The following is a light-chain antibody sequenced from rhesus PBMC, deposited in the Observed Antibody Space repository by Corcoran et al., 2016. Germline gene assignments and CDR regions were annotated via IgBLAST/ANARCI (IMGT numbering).Light chain of an antibody. V-gene: IGKV1-25*01. CDR3: QHTYSPPFA. Sequence: DIQMTQSPSSLSASVGDRVTITCQSSQDIRTDLAWYQQTPGNVPHLPIYKASTLQDWVPLRFSVSGSGTDFTLTIGNLQPEDFGTFYCQHTYSPPFAFGPGTKLDF. J-gene: IGKJ3*01. CDR1: QDIRTD. CDR2: KAS.